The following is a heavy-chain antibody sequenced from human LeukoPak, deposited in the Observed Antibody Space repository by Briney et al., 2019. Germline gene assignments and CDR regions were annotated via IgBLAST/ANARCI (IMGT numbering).Heavy chain of an antibody. D-gene: IGHD3-10*01. J-gene: IGHJ4*02. CDR1: GYTFSDYY. Sequence: ASVKVSCKASGYTFSDYYMHWVRQAPGQGLEWMGWINLNNGGTKYEQKFQGRVTMTRDTSVSTAYMELSRLTSDDTAVYYCARGSPSGRRLARPTPFDYWGQGTLVTVSS. CDR3: ARGSPSGRRLARPTPFDY. V-gene: IGHV1-2*02. CDR2: INLNNGGT.